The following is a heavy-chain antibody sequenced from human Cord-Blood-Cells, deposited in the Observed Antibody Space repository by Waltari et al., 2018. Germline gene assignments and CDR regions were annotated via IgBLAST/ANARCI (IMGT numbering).Heavy chain of an antibody. D-gene: IGHD2-2*01. J-gene: IGHJ5*02. V-gene: IGHV1-24*01. CDR3: ATDCSSTSCYNWFDP. Sequence: QVQLVQSGAEVKKPGASVKVSCKVSGYPLTDLSLPGVRQAPGKGLEGMGGFDPEDGETIYAQKFQGRVTMTEDTSTDTAYMELSSLRSEDTAVYYCATDCSSTSCYNWFDPWGQGTLVTVSS. CDR1: GYPLTDLS. CDR2: FDPEDGET.